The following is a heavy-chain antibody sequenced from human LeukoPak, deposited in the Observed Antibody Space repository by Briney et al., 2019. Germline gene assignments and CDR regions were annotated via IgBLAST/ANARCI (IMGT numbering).Heavy chain of an antibody. CDR2: IYSGGST. CDR1: GFTVSSSY. CDR3: ARDLLNYYDSSGPRAY. Sequence: GGSLRLSCAASGFTVSSSYMSWVRQAPGTGLEWVSVIYSGGSTYYADSVKGRFTISRDNSKNTLYLQMSSLRVEDTAVYYCARDLLNYYDSSGPRAYWGQGTLVTVSS. D-gene: IGHD3-22*01. V-gene: IGHV3-53*01. J-gene: IGHJ4*02.